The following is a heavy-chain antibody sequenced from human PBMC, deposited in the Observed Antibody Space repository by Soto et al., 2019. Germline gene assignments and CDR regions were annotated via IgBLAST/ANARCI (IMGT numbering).Heavy chain of an antibody. CDR2: ISGSGGST. Sequence: PGGSLRLSCAASGFTFSSYAMSWVRQAPGKGLEWVSAISGSGGSTYYADSVKGRFTISRDNSKNTLYLQMNSLRAEDTAVYYCAKDSVTPGDSSSWYYYYYYGMDVWGQGTTVTVSS. D-gene: IGHD6-13*01. CDR3: AKDSVTPGDSSSWYYYYYYGMDV. J-gene: IGHJ6*02. CDR1: GFTFSSYA. V-gene: IGHV3-23*01.